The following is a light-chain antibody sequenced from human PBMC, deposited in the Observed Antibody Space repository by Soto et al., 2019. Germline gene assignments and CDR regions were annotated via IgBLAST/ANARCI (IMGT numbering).Light chain of an antibody. V-gene: IGLV2-14*03. J-gene: IGLJ7*01. Sequence: QSALTQPASGSGSPGQAITLSCTGTSSDVGGYDYGSWYQHHPGKDPKLMLVDVSHRPSGVSDRFSGSKSGNTASLTISGLQAEDEADYYCSSYTSTNIPIFGGGTQLTVL. CDR1: SSDVGGYDY. CDR3: SSYTSTNIPI. CDR2: DVS.